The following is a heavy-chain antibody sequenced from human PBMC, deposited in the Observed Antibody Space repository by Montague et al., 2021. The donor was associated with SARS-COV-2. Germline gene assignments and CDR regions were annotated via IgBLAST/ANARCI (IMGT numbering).Heavy chain of an antibody. Sequence: SQTLSLTCTVSGGSISSYYWSWIRQPPGKGLEWIGYIYYSGSTNYNPSLKSRVTISVDTSKNQFSLKLSSVTAADTAMYYCAREGILWFGDLAPYYYGMDVWGQGTTVTVSS. D-gene: IGHD3-10*01. CDR1: GGSISSYY. V-gene: IGHV4-59*01. CDR2: IYYSGST. J-gene: IGHJ6*02. CDR3: AREGILWFGDLAPYYYGMDV.